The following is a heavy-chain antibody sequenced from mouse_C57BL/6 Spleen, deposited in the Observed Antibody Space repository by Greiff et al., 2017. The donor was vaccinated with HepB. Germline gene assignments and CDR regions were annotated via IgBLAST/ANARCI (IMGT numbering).Heavy chain of an antibody. V-gene: IGHV5-16*01. CDR3: ARRASYGYFDY. CDR2: INYDGSST. J-gene: IGHJ2*01. D-gene: IGHD1-1*01. Sequence: EVKLVESEGGLVQPGSSMKLSCTASGFTFSDYYMAWVRQVPEKGLEWVANINYDGSSTYYLDSLKSRFIISRDNAKNILYLQMSSLKSEDTATYYCARRASYGYFDYWGQGTTLTVSS. CDR1: GFTFSDYY.